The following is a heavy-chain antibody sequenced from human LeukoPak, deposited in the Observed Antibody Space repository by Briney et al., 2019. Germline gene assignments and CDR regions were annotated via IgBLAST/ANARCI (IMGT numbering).Heavy chain of an antibody. J-gene: IGHJ1*01. CDR1: GFTFSTYS. CDR3: ARDFGSGSYLSGFQH. V-gene: IGHV3-21*01. D-gene: IGHD3-10*01. CDR2: ISSSSSYI. Sequence: GGSLRLSCAASGFTFSTYSMYWVRQAPGKGLEWVSYISSSSSYIYYADSVKGRFTISRDNAKNSLYLQMNSLRAEDTAVYYCARDFGSGSYLSGFQHWGQGTLVTVSS.